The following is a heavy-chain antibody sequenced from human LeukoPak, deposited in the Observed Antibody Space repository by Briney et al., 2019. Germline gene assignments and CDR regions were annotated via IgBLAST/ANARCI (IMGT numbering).Heavy chain of an antibody. V-gene: IGHV3-30*04. J-gene: IGHJ3*02. CDR1: GFTFSTYT. CDR3: ARDFHGLGSYYMVGAFDI. CDR2: ISYDGSNK. D-gene: IGHD3-10*01. Sequence: PGGSLRLSCAASGFTFSTYTMHWVRQAPGKGLEWVAIISYDGSNKDYADSVKGRITISRDNSRNTLYLQINSLRAEDTAVYYCARDFHGLGSYYMVGAFDIWGQGTMVTVSS.